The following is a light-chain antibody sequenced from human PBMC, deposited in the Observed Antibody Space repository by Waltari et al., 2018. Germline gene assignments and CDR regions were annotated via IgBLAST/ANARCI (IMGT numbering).Light chain of an antibody. CDR2: GAS. Sequence: EIVLTQSQGLLYLSQGERAPLSCRGSQSVSSSYLAWFRQRPGQAPRLLIYGASSRATGIPDRFSGSGSGTDFTLVISRLEPEDFAVYYCQQYADSPLTFGQGTSLEIK. CDR1: QSVSSSY. J-gene: IGKJ2*01. V-gene: IGKV3-20*01. CDR3: QQYADSPLT.